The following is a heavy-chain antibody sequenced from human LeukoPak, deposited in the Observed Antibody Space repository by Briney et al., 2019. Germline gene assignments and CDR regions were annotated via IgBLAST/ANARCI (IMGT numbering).Heavy chain of an antibody. CDR3: ARGGFESRWACDI. D-gene: IGHD2-15*01. CDR1: GYTFTKYA. Sequence: GASVKVSCKASGYTFTKYAINWARQAPGQGLEWMGWINTNTRTPTYAQGFTGRLVFSLDTSVSTAYLQISSLAAEDTAVYYCARGGFESRWACDIWGQGTVVTVSS. J-gene: IGHJ3*02. CDR2: INTNTRTP. V-gene: IGHV7-4-1*02.